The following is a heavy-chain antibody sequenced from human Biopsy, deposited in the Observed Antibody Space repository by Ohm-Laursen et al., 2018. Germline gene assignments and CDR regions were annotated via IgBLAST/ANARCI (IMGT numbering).Heavy chain of an antibody. CDR2: ISNTGDGT. CDR3: ARAGGFGSRGAGDY. V-gene: IGHV3-64*01. J-gene: IGHJ4*02. CDR1: GFLFSRHA. Sequence: SLRLSCSASGFLFSRHAMHWVRQAPGKGLEYVSAISNTGDGTYYANSVKGRFTVSRDNSGNRLYLQMDSLRIEDTAIYFCARAGGFGSRGAGDYWGRGTLVTVSS. D-gene: IGHD3-10*01.